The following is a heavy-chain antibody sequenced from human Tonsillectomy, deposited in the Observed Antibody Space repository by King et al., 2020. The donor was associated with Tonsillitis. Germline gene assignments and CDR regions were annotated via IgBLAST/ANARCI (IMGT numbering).Heavy chain of an antibody. Sequence: VQLVESGGGLVQPGGSLRLSCAASGFSFSSYTLTCVRQAPGKGLEWVSYISSGSSTKYYADSVKGRFTISRDNAKNSLYLQMDSLRAEDSAVYYCATDRLGHTVTSDVFDIWGQGTMVTVSS. CDR2: ISSGSSTK. CDR3: ATDRLGHTVTSDVFDI. D-gene: IGHD4-17*01. CDR1: GFSFSSYT. V-gene: IGHV3-48*04. J-gene: IGHJ3*02.